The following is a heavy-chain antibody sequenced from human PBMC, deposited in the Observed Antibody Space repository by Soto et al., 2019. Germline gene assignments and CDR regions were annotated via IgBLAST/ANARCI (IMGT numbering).Heavy chain of an antibody. Sequence: GESLKISCKGSGYSFTSYWIGWVRQMPGKGLEWMGIIYPGDSDTRYSPSFQGQVTISADKSISTAYLQWSSLKASDTAMYYCARSGAVAGTRDYYYYYGMAVWGQGTSVTVSS. CDR2: IYPGDSDT. V-gene: IGHV5-51*01. CDR1: GYSFTSYW. CDR3: ARSGAVAGTRDYYYYYGMAV. J-gene: IGHJ6*02. D-gene: IGHD6-19*01.